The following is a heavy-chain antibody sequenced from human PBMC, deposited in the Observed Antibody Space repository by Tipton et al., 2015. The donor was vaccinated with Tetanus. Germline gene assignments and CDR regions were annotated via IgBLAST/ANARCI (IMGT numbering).Heavy chain of an antibody. CDR1: GGSLSGFY. J-gene: IGHJ3*02. D-gene: IGHD3-10*01. Sequence: TLSLTCAVSGGSLSGFYWGWIRQPPGKGLEWIGEINQSGSTNDNPSLKSRVTISVGTSNNQLSLTLRSVTAADTAVYYCASHYGSGSDDAFDIWGQGTMVTVSS. CDR3: ASHYGSGSDDAFDI. V-gene: IGHV4-34*01. CDR2: INQSGST.